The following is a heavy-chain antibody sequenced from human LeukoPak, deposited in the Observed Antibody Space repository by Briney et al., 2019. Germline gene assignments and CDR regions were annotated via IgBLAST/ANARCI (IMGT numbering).Heavy chain of an antibody. D-gene: IGHD3-10*01. CDR3: ARAHQRYYYGSRDAFDI. CDR1: GFTFSSYG. J-gene: IGHJ3*02. Sequence: GGSLRLSCAASGFTFSSYGMHWVRQAPGKGLEWVVFIRYDGSNKYYADSVKGRFTISRDNSKNTLYLQMNSLRAEDTAVYYCARAHQRYYYGSRDAFDIWGQGTMVTVSS. V-gene: IGHV3-30*02. CDR2: IRYDGSNK.